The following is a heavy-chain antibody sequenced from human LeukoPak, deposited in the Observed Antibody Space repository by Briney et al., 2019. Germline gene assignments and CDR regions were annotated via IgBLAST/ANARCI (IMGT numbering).Heavy chain of an antibody. J-gene: IGHJ5*02. Sequence: KPSETLSLTCTVSGDSINAYYWGWIRQPPGKGLEWIGYIYFSGTTKYNPSLESRVTISVDTSKNQFSLKLSSVTAADTAVYYCATRRAEGGSNGHYNWFDLWGQEILVTVFS. D-gene: IGHD6-13*01. CDR3: ATRRAEGGSNGHYNWFDL. CDR1: GDSINAYY. CDR2: IYFSGTT. V-gene: IGHV4-59*08.